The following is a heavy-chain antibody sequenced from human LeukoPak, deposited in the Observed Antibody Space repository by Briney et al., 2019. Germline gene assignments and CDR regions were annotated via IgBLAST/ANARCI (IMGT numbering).Heavy chain of an antibody. CDR2: IYPGDSDT. V-gene: IGHV5-51*01. D-gene: IGHD3-3*01. Sequence: GESLKISCQGSGYSFTSYWIGWVRQMPGKGLEWMGIIYPGDSDTRYSPSFQGQVTISADKSINTAYLQWSNLKASDTAMYYCAIVYYDYWSGYSRETPDIWGQGTMVTVS. CDR3: AIVYYDYWSGYSRETPDI. CDR1: GYSFTSYW. J-gene: IGHJ3*02.